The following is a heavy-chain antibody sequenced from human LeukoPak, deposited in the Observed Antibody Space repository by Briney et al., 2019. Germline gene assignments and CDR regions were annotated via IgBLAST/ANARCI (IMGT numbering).Heavy chain of an antibody. D-gene: IGHD4-17*01. Sequence: GRCLRLSCAASGFTFSTYAMNWVRQAPGKGLEWVAVISYDGRQNYYADSVKGRFTISRDNSKNTLYLQMNSLRAEDTAVYYCARDRPTVTTSDYYYGMDVWGQGTTVTVSS. CDR3: ARDRPTVTTSDYYYGMDV. CDR2: ISYDGRQN. J-gene: IGHJ6*02. CDR1: GFTFSTYA. V-gene: IGHV3-30*14.